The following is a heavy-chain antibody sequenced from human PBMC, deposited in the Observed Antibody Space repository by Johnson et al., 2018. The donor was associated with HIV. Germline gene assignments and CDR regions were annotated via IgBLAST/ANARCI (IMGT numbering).Heavy chain of an antibody. J-gene: IGHJ3*02. CDR1: GFSFSTYG. V-gene: IGHV3-33*06. D-gene: IGHD1-26*01. CDR3: AKDLRWEDAFDI. CDR2: IWYDGINK. Sequence: QVQLVESGGDVVQPGRSLRLSCAASGFSFSTYGMHWVRQAPGKGLEWVANIWYDGINKYYADSVKGRFTISRDNSKNTLYLQMNSLRADDTAVYYCAKDLRWEDAFDIWGQGTMVTVSS.